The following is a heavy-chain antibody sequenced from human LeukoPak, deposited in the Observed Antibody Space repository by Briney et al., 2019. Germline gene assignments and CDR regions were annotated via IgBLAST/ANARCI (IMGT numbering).Heavy chain of an antibody. CDR3: ARDLYSYDSSGYYRGLDY. J-gene: IGHJ4*02. CDR2: IKHDGSEE. Sequence: GGSLRLSCAASGFTFNTYRMSWVRQAPGKGLEWVANIKHDGSEENYVDSVKGRFTISRDNAKGSLSLQMNSLRGEDTAVYYCARDLYSYDSSGYYRGLDYWGQGTLVTVSS. V-gene: IGHV3-7*01. D-gene: IGHD3-22*01. CDR1: GFTFNTYR.